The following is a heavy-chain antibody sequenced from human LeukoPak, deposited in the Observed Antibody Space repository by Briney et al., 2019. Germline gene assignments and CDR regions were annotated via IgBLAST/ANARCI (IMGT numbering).Heavy chain of an antibody. CDR3: ARYVLIEGTSDAFEI. CDR1: GGSISRYY. J-gene: IGHJ3*02. CDR2: IYSSGST. D-gene: IGHD1-26*01. V-gene: IGHV4-59*01. Sequence: SETLSLTCTVSGGSISRYYWSWIRQPPGKGLEWIGYIYSSGSTNYNPSLKSRLTISVDTSKNQFSLKLSSVTVADTALYYCARYVLIEGTSDAFEIWGQGTVVTVSS.